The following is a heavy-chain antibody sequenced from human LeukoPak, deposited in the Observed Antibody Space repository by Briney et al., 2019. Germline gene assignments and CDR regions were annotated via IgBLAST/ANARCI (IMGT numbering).Heavy chain of an antibody. D-gene: IGHD2-8*01. CDR2: INPNSGGT. CDR3: ARLLVSLKRLDV. J-gene: IGHJ6*04. Sequence: ASVKVSCKASGYTFTGYYMHWVRQAPGQGLEWMGWINPNSGGTNYAQKLQGRVTMTTDTSTSTAYMELRSLRSDDTAVYYCARLLVSLKRLDVWGKGTTVTVSS. CDR1: GYTFTGYY. V-gene: IGHV1-2*02.